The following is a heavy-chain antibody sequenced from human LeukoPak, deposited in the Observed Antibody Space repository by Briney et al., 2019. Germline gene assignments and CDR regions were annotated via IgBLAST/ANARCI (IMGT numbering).Heavy chain of an antibody. J-gene: IGHJ3*02. CDR2: IYHSGTA. Sequence: GSLRLSCAASGFTFSSYAMSWVRQPPGKGLEWIGEIYHSGTANYNPSLKSRVTMSEDKSKNQFSLKLSSVTAADTAIYYCAKAGSTLRDAFDIWGQGTMVTVSS. V-gene: IGHV4-4*02. D-gene: IGHD2/OR15-2a*01. CDR3: AKAGSTLRDAFDI. CDR1: GFTFSSYAM.